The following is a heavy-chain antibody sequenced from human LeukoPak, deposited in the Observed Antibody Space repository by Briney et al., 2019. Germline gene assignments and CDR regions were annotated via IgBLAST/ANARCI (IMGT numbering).Heavy chain of an antibody. V-gene: IGHV3-7*01. J-gene: IGHJ4*02. Sequence: GGSLRLSCAASGFIFSDYWMSWVRQAPGKGLEWVANIKQEGGEKYYVDSVKGRFTISRDNAKNSLYLQMNSLRAEDTAVYYCARDLSSYYDFWSGPGKTYYFDYWGQGTLVTVSS. CDR2: IKQEGGEK. CDR1: GFIFSDYW. CDR3: ARDLSSYYDFWSGPGKTYYFDY. D-gene: IGHD3-3*01.